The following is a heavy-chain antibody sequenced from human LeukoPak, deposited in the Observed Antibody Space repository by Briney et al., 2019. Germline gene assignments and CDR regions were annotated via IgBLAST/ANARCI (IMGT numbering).Heavy chain of an antibody. J-gene: IGHJ4*02. CDR3: ARDTKDY. D-gene: IGHD2-2*01. Sequence: GGSLRLSCAASGFTFSTFAMIWVRQPPGKGLEWVSSIFPSGGEIHYADSVRGRFTISRDNSKSILSLQMNSLRAEDTGVYFCARDTKDYWGQGTLVVVSS. CDR1: GFTFSTFA. V-gene: IGHV3-23*01. CDR2: IFPSGGEI.